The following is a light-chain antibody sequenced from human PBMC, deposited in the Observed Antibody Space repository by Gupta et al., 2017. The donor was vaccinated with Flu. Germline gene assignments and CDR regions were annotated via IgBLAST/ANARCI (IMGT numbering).Light chain of an antibody. CDR3: QKRSNWPLYT. CDR2: DAS. J-gene: IGKJ2*01. CDR1: QSVSSY. Sequence: VLTQSPATLSLSPGERATLSCRASQSVSSYLAWYQQKPGQAPRLLIYDASNRATGIPARFRGSGSGTDFTLTISSLEPEDFAVYYCQKRSNWPLYTFGQGTKLEIK. V-gene: IGKV3-11*01.